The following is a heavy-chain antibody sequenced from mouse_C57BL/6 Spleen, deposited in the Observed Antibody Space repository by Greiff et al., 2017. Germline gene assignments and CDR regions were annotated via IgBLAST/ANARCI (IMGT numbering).Heavy chain of an antibody. CDR2: IDPENGDT. Sequence: VQLQQSGAELVRPGASVKLSCTASGFNIKDDYMHWVKQRPEQGLEWIGWIDPENGDTEYASKFQGKATITADTSSNTAYLQLSSLTSEDTAVYYCTTSIYYDYDRVFAYWGQGTLVTVSA. J-gene: IGHJ3*01. CDR1: GFNIKDDY. V-gene: IGHV14-4*01. D-gene: IGHD2-4*01. CDR3: TTSIYYDYDRVFAY.